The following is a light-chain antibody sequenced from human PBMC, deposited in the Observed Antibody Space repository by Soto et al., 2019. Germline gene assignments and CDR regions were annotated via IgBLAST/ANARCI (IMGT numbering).Light chain of an antibody. CDR2: DAS. CDR3: QQTYNLPRT. CDR1: QTIITY. V-gene: IGKV1-39*01. J-gene: IGKJ2*01. Sequence: DVQMTQSPSSLSASVGDKVTITCRASQTIITYLNWYQQKPGKAPKLLIYDASSLQSGVPSRFSGSGSGTDFTLTFSSLQPEDFATYYCQQTYNLPRTFGQGTKLEIK.